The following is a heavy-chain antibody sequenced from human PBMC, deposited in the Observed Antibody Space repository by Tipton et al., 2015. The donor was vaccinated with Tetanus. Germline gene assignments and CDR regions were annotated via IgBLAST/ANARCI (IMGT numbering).Heavy chain of an antibody. D-gene: IGHD3-22*01. CDR3: TTDQGPMYYYDSSGSSSRAFDI. CDR1: GFTFSNAW. V-gene: IGHV3-15*01. CDR2: IKSKTDGGTT. J-gene: IGHJ3*02. Sequence: SLRLSCAASGFTFSNAWMSWVHQAPGKGLEWVGRIKSKTDGGTTDYAAPVKGRFTISRDDSKNTLYLQMNSLKTEDTAVYYCTTDQGPMYYYDSSGSSSRAFDIWGQGTMVTVSS.